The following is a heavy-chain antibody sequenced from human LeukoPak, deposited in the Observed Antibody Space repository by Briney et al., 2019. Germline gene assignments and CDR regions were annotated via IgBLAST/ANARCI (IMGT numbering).Heavy chain of an antibody. CDR2: INHNGNVN. V-gene: IGHV3-7*03. J-gene: IGHJ4*02. CDR1: GFTFSSYW. D-gene: IGHD2-8*01. CDR3: ARDSGVYALIGY. Sequence: GGSLRLSCAASGFTFSSYWMNWARQAPGKGLEWVASINHNGNVNYYVDSAKGRFTISRDNAKNSLYLQMSNLRAEDTAVYFCARDSGVYALIGYWGQGTLVTVSS.